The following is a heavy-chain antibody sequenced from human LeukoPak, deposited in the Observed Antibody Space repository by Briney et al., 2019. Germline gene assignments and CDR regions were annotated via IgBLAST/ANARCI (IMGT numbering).Heavy chain of an antibody. CDR3: ARDQSIYGYEIFDC. V-gene: IGHV3-11*05. CDR2: ISSSSGYA. J-gene: IGHJ4*02. D-gene: IGHD5-12*01. CDR1: GFTFSDHY. Sequence: PGGSLRLSCAASGFTFSDHYMAWIRQAPGKGLEWVSFISSSSGYANYADSVKGRFTISRDNAKSSLYLQMNSLRAEDTAVYYCARDQSIYGYEIFDCWGQGILVTVSS.